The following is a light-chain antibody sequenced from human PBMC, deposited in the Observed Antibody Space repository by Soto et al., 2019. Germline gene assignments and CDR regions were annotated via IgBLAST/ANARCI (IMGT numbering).Light chain of an antibody. V-gene: IGLV2-14*04. Sequence: GYNYVSLYQQHPCKAPKLMIYDVSNRPSGVSNRFSGSKSGNTAALTISGLQAEDEADYYSSSYTSSSTLVPVYATGSKLTDL. J-gene: IGLJ1*01. CDR2: DVS. CDR1: GYNY. CDR3: SSYTSSSTLVPV.